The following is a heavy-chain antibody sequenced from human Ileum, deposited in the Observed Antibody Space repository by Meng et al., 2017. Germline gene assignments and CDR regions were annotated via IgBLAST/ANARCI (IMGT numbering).Heavy chain of an antibody. Sequence: QGLLQGSGPGLVRPSETLALTCNVSGGSVSSASYYWSWIRQPPGKGLEWIGLIHYSGSRNYNPSLKSRVTMSVDTSKNQVSLRLTSVTATDTAVYYCARFYGSGTFEVHDYWGQGTLVTVSS. CDR1: GGSVSSASYY. D-gene: IGHD3-10*01. CDR3: ARFYGSGTFEVHDY. J-gene: IGHJ4*02. CDR2: IHYSGSR. V-gene: IGHV4-61*01.